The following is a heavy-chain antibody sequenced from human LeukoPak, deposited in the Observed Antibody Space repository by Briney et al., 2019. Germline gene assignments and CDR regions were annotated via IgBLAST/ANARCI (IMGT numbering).Heavy chain of an antibody. CDR1: GGSFSGYY. D-gene: IGHD1-14*01. V-gene: IGHV4-34*01. CDR2: INHSGSN. J-gene: IGHJ5*02. CDR3: ARGKPGNPRSEWFDP. Sequence: SETLSLTCAVYGGSFSGYYWSWIRQPPGKGLEWIGEINHSGSNNYNPSLKRRVTISVDTSKNQFSLKLSSVTAADTAVYYCARGKPGNPRSEWFDPGGQGTLVTVSS.